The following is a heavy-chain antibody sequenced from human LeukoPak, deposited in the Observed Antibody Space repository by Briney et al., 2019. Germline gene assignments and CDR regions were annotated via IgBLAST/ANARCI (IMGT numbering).Heavy chain of an antibody. V-gene: IGHV5-51*01. CDR1: GYSFTSYW. J-gene: IGHJ4*02. CDR3: AREIRDGYNSHYFDY. D-gene: IGHD5-24*01. Sequence: GESLKISCQGSGYSFTSYWIGWVRQMPGKGLEWMGIIYPGDSDTRYSPSFQGQVTISADKSISTAYLQWSSLKAPDTAMYYCAREIRDGYNSHYFDYWGQGTLVTVSS. CDR2: IYPGDSDT.